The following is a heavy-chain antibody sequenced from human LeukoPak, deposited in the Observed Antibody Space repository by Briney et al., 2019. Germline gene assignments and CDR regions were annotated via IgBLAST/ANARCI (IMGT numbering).Heavy chain of an antibody. CDR1: GFTFSSYA. D-gene: IGHD2-15*01. CDR3: ARAPSRILSYFDY. J-gene: IGHJ4*02. V-gene: IGHV3-30*01. Sequence: GGSLRLSCAASGFTFSSYAMHWVRQAPGKGLEWVAVISYDGSNKYYADSVKGRFTISRDNSKNTLYLQMNSLRAEDTAVYYCARAPSRILSYFDYWGQGTLVTVSS. CDR2: ISYDGSNK.